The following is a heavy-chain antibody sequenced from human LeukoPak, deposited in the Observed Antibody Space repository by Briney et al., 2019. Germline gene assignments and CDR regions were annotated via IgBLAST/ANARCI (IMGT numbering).Heavy chain of an antibody. CDR2: ISPNSGGT. CDR3: ARSGYSYGYSPPFDY. Sequence: ASVKVSCKASGYTSTAYYMHWVRQAPGQGLEWMGYISPNSGGTNYAQKFQGRVTMTSDTSISTAYMELSSLRSDDTAVYYCARSGYSYGYSPPFDYWGQGTLVTVSS. V-gene: IGHV1-2*02. D-gene: IGHD5-18*01. J-gene: IGHJ4*02. CDR1: GYTSTAYY.